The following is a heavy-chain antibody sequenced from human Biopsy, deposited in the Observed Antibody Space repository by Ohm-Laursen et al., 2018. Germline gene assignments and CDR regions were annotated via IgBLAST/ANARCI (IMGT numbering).Heavy chain of an antibody. Sequence: SETLSLTCTVSGGFISSSSYYWGWIRQPPGKGLEWIGSISYTGSPHDNQSLTSRVTISVDTSKNQLSQKLHSLTAADTAVYYCARHGVYGDLRMDYWGQGTLVTVSS. V-gene: IGHV4-39*01. CDR3: ARHGVYGDLRMDY. CDR1: GGFISSSSYY. D-gene: IGHD4-17*01. CDR2: ISYTGSP. J-gene: IGHJ4*02.